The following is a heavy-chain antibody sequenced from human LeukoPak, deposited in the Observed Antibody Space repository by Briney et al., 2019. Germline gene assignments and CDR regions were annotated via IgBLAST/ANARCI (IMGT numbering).Heavy chain of an antibody. D-gene: IGHD4-23*01. J-gene: IGHJ4*02. Sequence: ASVKVSCKASGYTFTGYYMHWVRQAPGQGLEWMGWINPNSGGTNYAQKFQGRVTMTRDTSTSTVYMELSSLRSEDTAVYYCARVGSGGHGDYWGQGTLVTVSS. CDR2: INPNSGGT. CDR1: GYTFTGYY. CDR3: ARVGSGGHGDY. V-gene: IGHV1-2*02.